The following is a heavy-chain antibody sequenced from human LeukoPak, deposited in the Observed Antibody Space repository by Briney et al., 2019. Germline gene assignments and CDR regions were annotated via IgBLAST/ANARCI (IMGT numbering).Heavy chain of an antibody. CDR2: IYSGGST. Sequence: GGSLRLCCAACGFTVSSNFVSWVRQARGKGVEWVSVIYSGGSTYYADSVKGRFTISRDNAKNSLYLQMNTLRAEDTAVYYCAREDPPNYGGYSFDYWGQGTLVTVSS. CDR1: GFTVSSNF. J-gene: IGHJ4*02. V-gene: IGHV3-53*01. D-gene: IGHD4-23*01. CDR3: AREDPPNYGGYSFDY.